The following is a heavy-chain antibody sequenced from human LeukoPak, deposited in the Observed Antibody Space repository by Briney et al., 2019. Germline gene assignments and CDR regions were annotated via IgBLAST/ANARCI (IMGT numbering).Heavy chain of an antibody. J-gene: IGHJ4*02. Sequence: ETLSLTCTVSGGSISSSSYYWGWIRQPPGKGLEWVSAISGSGGSTYYADSVKGRFTISRDNSKNTLYLQTNSLRAEDTAVYYCAKDRGRYSSSWYLDYWGQGTLVTVSS. D-gene: IGHD6-13*01. CDR2: ISGSGGST. V-gene: IGHV3-23*01. CDR3: AKDRGRYSSSWYLDY. CDR1: GGSISSSSYY.